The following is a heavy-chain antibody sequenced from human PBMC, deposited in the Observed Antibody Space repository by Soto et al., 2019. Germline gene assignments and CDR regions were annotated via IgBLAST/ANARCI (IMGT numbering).Heavy chain of an antibody. J-gene: IGHJ4*02. CDR3: AKGRYDFWSPYYFDS. CDR1: GLNFDDFA. CDR2: ITWNSRVI. Sequence: GGSLRLSCVGTGLNFDDFAMHWVRQAPGKGLEWVSGITWNSRVIAYADSVKGRFTISRDNARNSLYLQMDSLRDEDTALYYCAKGRYDFWSPYYFDSWGQGILVTVSS. D-gene: IGHD3-3*01. V-gene: IGHV3-9*01.